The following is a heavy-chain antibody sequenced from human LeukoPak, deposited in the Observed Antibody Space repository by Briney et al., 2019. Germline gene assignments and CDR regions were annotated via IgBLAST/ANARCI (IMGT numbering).Heavy chain of an antibody. J-gene: IGHJ4*02. V-gene: IGHV3-30*18. D-gene: IGHD6-19*01. CDR2: ISYNGRNK. CDR1: GFTFRNYG. CDR3: AKESGSGWSPLDH. Sequence: GRSLRLSCVVSGFTFRNYGIHWVRQAPGKGLEWMAMISYNGRNKHYSDSVKGRFTISRDNSKNTLDLEMDSLRADDTAVYYCAKESGSGWSPLDHWGQGTLVTVSS.